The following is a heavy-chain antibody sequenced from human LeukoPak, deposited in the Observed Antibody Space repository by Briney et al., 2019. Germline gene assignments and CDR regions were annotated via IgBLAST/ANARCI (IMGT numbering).Heavy chain of an antibody. CDR2: ISVYNGNT. Sequence: GASVKVSCKASAYTFTSYAISWMRQAPGQGLEWMGWISVYNGNTNYAQKFQGRVTMTTDTSTNTVYMELRSLRFDDTAVYYCARDHRGWTSFDYWGQGTLVTVSS. J-gene: IGHJ4*02. CDR1: AYTFTSYA. V-gene: IGHV1-18*01. D-gene: IGHD6-19*01. CDR3: ARDHRGWTSFDY.